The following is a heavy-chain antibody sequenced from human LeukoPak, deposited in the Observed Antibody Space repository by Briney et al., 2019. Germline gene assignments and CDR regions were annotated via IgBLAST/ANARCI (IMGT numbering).Heavy chain of an antibody. CDR3: ARGFHRRLYDSSAYYSY. CDR1: GFTFSSYE. V-gene: IGHV3-48*01. CDR2: ISSSSSTI. J-gene: IGHJ4*02. Sequence: GGSLRLSCAASGFTFSSYEMNWVRQAPGKGLEWVSYISSSSSTINYADSVKGRFTISRENAKNSLYLQMNSLRAEDTAVYYCARGFHRRLYDSSAYYSYWGQGTQVTVSS. D-gene: IGHD3-22*01.